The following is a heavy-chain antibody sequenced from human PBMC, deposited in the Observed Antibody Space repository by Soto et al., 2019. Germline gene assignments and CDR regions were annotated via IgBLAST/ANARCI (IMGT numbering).Heavy chain of an antibody. CDR1: GGTFSSYA. V-gene: IGHV1-69*01. J-gene: IGHJ6*02. CDR2: IIPIFGTA. D-gene: IGHD3-10*01. CDR3: ARAPTMVRGVIMSNYYYGMDV. Sequence: QVQLVQSGAEVKKPGSSVKVSCKASGGTFSSYAISWVRQAPGQGLEWMGGIIPIFGTANYAQKFQGRVTITADESTSTAYMELSSLRSVDTAVYYCARAPTMVRGVIMSNYYYGMDVWGQGTTVTVSS.